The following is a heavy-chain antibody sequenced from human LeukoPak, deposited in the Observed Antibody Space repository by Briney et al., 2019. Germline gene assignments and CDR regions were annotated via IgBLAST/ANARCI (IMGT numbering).Heavy chain of an antibody. CDR2: IYYSGST. CDR3: ARGRPNWFDP. V-gene: IGHV4-31*03. CDR1: GGSISSGGYY. Sequence: SETLSLTCTVSGGSISSGGYYWSWIRQHPGKGLEWIGYIYYSGSTYYNPSLKSRVTISVDTSKNQFSLKLSSVTAADTAVYYCARGRPNWFDPWGQGTLVTVSS. J-gene: IGHJ5*02.